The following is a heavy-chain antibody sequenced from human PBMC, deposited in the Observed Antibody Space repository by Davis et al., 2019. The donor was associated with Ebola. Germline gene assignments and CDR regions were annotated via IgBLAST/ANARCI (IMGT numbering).Heavy chain of an antibody. D-gene: IGHD4-11*01. Sequence: PSETLSLTCTVSGGSISSSSYYWGWIRQPPGKGLEWIGSIYYSGSTYYNPSLKSRVTISVDTSKNQFSLKLSSVTAADTAVYYCARDTVTTGLDYWGQGTLVTVSS. CDR1: GGSISSSSYY. CDR3: ARDTVTTGLDY. J-gene: IGHJ4*02. CDR2: IYYSGST. V-gene: IGHV4-39*02.